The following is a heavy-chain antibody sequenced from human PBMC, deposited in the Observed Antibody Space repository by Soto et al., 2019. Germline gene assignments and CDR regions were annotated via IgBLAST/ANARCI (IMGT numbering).Heavy chain of an antibody. J-gene: IGHJ5*02. Sequence: EVQLVESGGGLVKPGGSLRLSSAASGFTFSSYSMNWVRQAPGKGLEWGASISSSSSYIYYADSVKGRFTISRDNAKNSLFLQMNRLRAEDTAVYYCARGLYYYDSSAYYSPWGQGPLVTVSS. D-gene: IGHD3-22*01. V-gene: IGHV3-21*01. CDR2: ISSSSSYI. CDR1: GFTFSSYS. CDR3: ARGLYYYDSSAYYSP.